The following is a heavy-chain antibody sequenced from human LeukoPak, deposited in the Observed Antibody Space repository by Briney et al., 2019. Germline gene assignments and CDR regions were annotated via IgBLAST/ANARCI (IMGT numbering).Heavy chain of an antibody. V-gene: IGHV3-7*05. J-gene: IGHJ4*02. CDR3: ARVWGGSGSQMSPIDY. Sequence: GGSLRLSCAASGFIFSIHLMTWVRQAPGKWLEWVANIKPDGSEKYYVDSAKGRFTISRDNAKNSLYLQMNSLRAEDTAVYYCARVWGGSGSQMSPIDYWGQGTLVTVSS. D-gene: IGHD3-10*01. CDR2: IKPDGSEK. CDR1: GFIFSIHL.